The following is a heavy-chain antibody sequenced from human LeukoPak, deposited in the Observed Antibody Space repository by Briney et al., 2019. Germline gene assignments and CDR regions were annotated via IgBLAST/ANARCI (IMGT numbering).Heavy chain of an antibody. CDR2: ISSSGSTI. J-gene: IGHJ4*02. V-gene: IGHV3-48*03. CDR3: ARRGYYDSSGYDY. Sequence: PTGGSLRLSCAASGFTFSSYEMNWVRQAPGKGLEWVSYISSSGSTIYYADSVKGRFTISRDNAKNSLYLQINSLRAEDTAIYYCARRGYYDSSGYDYWGQGTLVTVSS. CDR1: GFTFSSYE. D-gene: IGHD3-22*01.